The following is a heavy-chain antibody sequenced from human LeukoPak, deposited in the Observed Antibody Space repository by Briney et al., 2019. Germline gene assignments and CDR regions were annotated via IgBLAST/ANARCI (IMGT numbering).Heavy chain of an antibody. D-gene: IGHD6-19*01. J-gene: IGHJ6*03. CDR3: ARSSGWHHRGPDYYYYYMDV. Sequence: KSGGSLRLSCAASGFIFNSHSMNWVRQAPGKGLEWVSSISSTSSYIYYADSVKSRFTISRDNAKNSLYLQMNSLRAEDTAVYYCARSSGWHHRGPDYYYYYMDVWGKGTTVTVS. CDR1: GFIFNSHS. V-gene: IGHV3-21*01. CDR2: ISSTSSYI.